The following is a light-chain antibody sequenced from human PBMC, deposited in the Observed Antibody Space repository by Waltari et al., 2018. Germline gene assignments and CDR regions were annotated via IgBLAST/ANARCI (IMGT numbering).Light chain of an antibody. CDR1: QTISSR. V-gene: IGKV1-5*03. J-gene: IGKJ4*01. CDR3: QHYNNYPLT. Sequence: DIQMTQSPSTLSASVGDRVTIFCRASQTISSRLAWYQQKPGKAPKVLISKASTLESGVPSRFSGSGFGTEFTLTITSLQPDDFATYYCQHYNNYPLTFAGGTRVEIK. CDR2: KAS.